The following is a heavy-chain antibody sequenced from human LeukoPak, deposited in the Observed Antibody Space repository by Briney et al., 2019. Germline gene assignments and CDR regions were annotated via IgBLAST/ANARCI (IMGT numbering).Heavy chain of an antibody. V-gene: IGHV4-61*02. CDR1: GGSISSGSYY. CDR3: ARGYGDYANKYYYYYMDV. Sequence: PSETLSLTCTVSGGSISSGSYYWSWIRQPAGKGLEWIGRIYTSGSTNYNPSLKSRVTISVDTSKNQFSLKLSSVTAADTAVYYCARGYGDYANKYYYYYMDVWGKGTTVTVSS. CDR2: IYTSGST. J-gene: IGHJ6*03. D-gene: IGHD4-17*01.